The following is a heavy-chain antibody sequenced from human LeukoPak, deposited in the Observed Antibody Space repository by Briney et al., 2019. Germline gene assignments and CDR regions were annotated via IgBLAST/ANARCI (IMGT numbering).Heavy chain of an antibody. D-gene: IGHD3-16*01. CDR2: IHHSGII. CDR3: ARGADYVWGT. J-gene: IGHJ4*02. V-gene: IGHV4-34*01. CDR1: GVSLSDYW. Sequence: SETLSLTCVVYGVSLSDYWWSWSRQAPGKGLEWIGDIHHSGIINFNPSLESRVTMSADTSKNQISLRLTSVTAADTAVYYCARGADYVWGTWGQGTLVTVSS.